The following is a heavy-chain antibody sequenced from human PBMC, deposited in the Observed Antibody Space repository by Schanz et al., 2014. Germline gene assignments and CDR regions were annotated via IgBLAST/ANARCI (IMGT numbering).Heavy chain of an antibody. Sequence: EADLVESGGGLIQRGESLRLSCSASGFSFSSYSMNWVRQAPGKGLEWVSALSGSGGSTYYADSVKGRFSISRDYSKNTLYLQMSSLRAEDTAIYYCAKDPSHGDYDYYFDYWGQGTLVTVSS. CDR3: AKDPSHGDYDYYFDY. V-gene: IGHV3-23*04. D-gene: IGHD3-22*01. CDR2: LSGSGGST. CDR1: GFSFSSYS. J-gene: IGHJ4*02.